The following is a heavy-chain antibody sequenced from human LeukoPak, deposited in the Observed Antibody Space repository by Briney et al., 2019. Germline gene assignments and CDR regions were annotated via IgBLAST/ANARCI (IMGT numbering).Heavy chain of an antibody. CDR3: ARMKYSSSWSSPGDY. CDR2: IYPGDSDT. CDR1: GYSFTNYW. V-gene: IGHV5-51*01. Sequence: GESLKISCKGSGYSFTNYWIGWVRQMPGKGLEWMGIIYPGDSDTRYSPSFQGQVTISADKSISTAYLQWSSLKASDTAMYYCARMKYSSSWSSPGDYWGQGTLVTVSS. D-gene: IGHD6-13*01. J-gene: IGHJ4*02.